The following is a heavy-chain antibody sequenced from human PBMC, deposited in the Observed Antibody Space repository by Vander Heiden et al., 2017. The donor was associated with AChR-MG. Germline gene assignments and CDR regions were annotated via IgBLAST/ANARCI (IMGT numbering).Heavy chain of an antibody. CDR1: GFTFRSYR. J-gene: IGHJ4*02. V-gene: IGHV3-48*01. Sequence: EVQLVESGGGLVQPGGSLRLSCAASGFTFRSYRMNWVRQAPGKGLEWVSYISSSSSTIYYADSVKGRFTVSRDNAKNSLYLQMNSLRAEDTAVYYCARDGYYDSSGYPLLTIDYWGQGTLVTVSS. CDR3: ARDGYYDSSGYPLLTIDY. D-gene: IGHD3-22*01. CDR2: ISSSSSTI.